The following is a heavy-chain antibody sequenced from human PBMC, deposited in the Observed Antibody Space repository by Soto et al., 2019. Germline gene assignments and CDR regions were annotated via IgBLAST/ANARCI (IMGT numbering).Heavy chain of an antibody. D-gene: IGHD6-13*01. Sequence: ETRSLTWTYAGGRISSRSYSWGWIRQPPGKGLEWIGSIYYSGSTYYNPSLKSRVTISVDTSKNQFSLKLSSVTAADTAVYYCESRFGFGSSWAYFDYWGQGTLVTGSS. J-gene: IGHJ4*02. V-gene: IGHV4-39*01. CDR3: ESRFGFGSSWAYFDY. CDR1: GGRISSRSYS. CDR2: IYYSGST.